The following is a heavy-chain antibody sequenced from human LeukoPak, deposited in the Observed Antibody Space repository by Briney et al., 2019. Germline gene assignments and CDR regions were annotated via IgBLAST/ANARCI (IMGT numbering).Heavy chain of an antibody. J-gene: IGHJ5*02. CDR1: GGSFSGYY. Sequence: SETLSLTCAVYGGSFSGYYWSWIRQPPGKGLEWIGDINHSGSTNYNPSLKSRVTISVDTSKNQFSLKLSSVTAADTAVYYCARGSRDIVLMVYAILPNWFDPWGQGTLVTVSS. CDR3: ARGSRDIVLMVYAILPNWFDP. D-gene: IGHD2-8*01. V-gene: IGHV4-34*01. CDR2: INHSGST.